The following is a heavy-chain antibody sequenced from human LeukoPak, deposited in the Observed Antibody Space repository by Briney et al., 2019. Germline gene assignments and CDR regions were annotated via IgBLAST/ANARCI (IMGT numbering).Heavy chain of an antibody. CDR3: ATPKYYYDSSGYPGDSFDI. D-gene: IGHD3-22*01. Sequence: ASVKVSCKASGYTFTSYGISWVRQAPGQGLEWMGWISAYNGNTNYALKLQGRVTMTTDTSTSTAYMELRSLRSDDTAVYYCATPKYYYDSSGYPGDSFDIWGQGTMVTVSS. J-gene: IGHJ3*02. V-gene: IGHV1-18*01. CDR2: ISAYNGNT. CDR1: GYTFTSYG.